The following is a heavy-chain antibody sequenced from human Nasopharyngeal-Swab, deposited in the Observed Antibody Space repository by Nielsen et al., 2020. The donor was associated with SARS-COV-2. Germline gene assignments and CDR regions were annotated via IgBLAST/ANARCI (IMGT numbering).Heavy chain of an antibody. V-gene: IGHV3-23*01. D-gene: IGHD6-19*01. CDR2: ISGSGGNT. J-gene: IGHJ4*02. Sequence: WIRQPPGKGLEWVSDISGSGGNTYYADSVKGRFTISRDNSKNTLYLQMNSLRAEDTAVYYCAKRKHQTRAVAGTGEALDYWGQGTLVTVSS. CDR3: AKRKHQTRAVAGTGEALDY.